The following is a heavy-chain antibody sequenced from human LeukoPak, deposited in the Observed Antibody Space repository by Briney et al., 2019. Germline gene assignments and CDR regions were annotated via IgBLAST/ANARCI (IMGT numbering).Heavy chain of an antibody. D-gene: IGHD5-24*01. CDR2: INTNTGNP. V-gene: IGHV7-4-1*02. J-gene: IGHJ6*03. CDR3: ARGWLQADYYYYYMDV. CDR1: GYTFTSYG. Sequence: ASVKVSCKASGYTFTSYGISWVRQAPGQGLEWMGWINTNTGNPTYAQGFTGRFVFSLDTSVSTAYLQISSLKAEDTAVYYCARGWLQADYYYYYMDVWGKGTTVTVSS.